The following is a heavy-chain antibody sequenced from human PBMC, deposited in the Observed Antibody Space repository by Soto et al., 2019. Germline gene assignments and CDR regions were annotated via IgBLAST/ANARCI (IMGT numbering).Heavy chain of an antibody. CDR3: ARHGLTAYMAYYFDF. V-gene: IGHV1-3*01. CDR1: GYTFTSYA. CDR2: INAGNGNT. Sequence: GASVKVSCKASGYTFTSYAIHCVRQAPGQGLEWMGWINAGNGNTKSSQKFQGRVTITRDTSASTAFMELSSLRSEDTSVYYCARHGLTAYMAYYFDFWGQGTQVTVSS. J-gene: IGHJ4*02. D-gene: IGHD3-16*01.